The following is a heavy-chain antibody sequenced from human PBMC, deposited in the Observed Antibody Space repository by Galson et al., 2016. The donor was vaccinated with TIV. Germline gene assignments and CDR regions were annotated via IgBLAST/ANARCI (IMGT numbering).Heavy chain of an antibody. V-gene: IGHV4-59*01. CDR2: IYDSGAT. D-gene: IGHD2/OR15-2a*01. Sequence: LSLTCTVSGASINNYYWSWIRQSPGKGLEWIAYIYDSGATNSNPSLKSRVTMSVDTSQNQFSLKLSSVTSADTAVYYCARIIVPTSIEDYYYYIDVWGKGTTVTVSS. CDR3: ARIIVPTSIEDYYYYIDV. CDR1: GASINNYY. J-gene: IGHJ6*03.